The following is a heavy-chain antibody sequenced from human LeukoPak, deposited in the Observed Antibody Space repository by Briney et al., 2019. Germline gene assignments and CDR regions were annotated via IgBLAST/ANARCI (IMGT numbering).Heavy chain of an antibody. V-gene: IGHV1-8*01. CDR1: WHTFTSLD. Sequence: GASVKVCCKASWHTFTSLDIFWVRQATGQGLEWRGWMSPKSGNKGSAQKLQARVTVTRDTYISTSFMEWSSGRSEDTAIYYCARGPPDTSVPRTYYMDVWGKGTTVTVSS. CDR3: ARGPPDTSVPRTYYMDV. D-gene: IGHD5-18*01. CDR2: MSPKSGNK. J-gene: IGHJ6*03.